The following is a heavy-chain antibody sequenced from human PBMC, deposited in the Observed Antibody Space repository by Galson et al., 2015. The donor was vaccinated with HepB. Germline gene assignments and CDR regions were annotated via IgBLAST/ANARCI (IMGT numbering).Heavy chain of an antibody. Sequence: SLRLSCAASGFTFSSYGMHWVRQAPGKGLEWVAVISYDGSNKYYADSVTGRFTISSNNSKNTLYLQMNSQRPEDTAVYYCAKYCEYQLLYAYGMDVWGQGTTVTVSS. D-gene: IGHD2-2*02. CDR3: AKYCEYQLLYAYGMDV. CDR1: GFTFSSYG. V-gene: IGHV3-30*18. J-gene: IGHJ6*02. CDR2: ISYDGSNK.